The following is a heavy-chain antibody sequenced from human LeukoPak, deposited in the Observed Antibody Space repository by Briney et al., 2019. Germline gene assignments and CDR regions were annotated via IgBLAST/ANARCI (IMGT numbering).Heavy chain of an antibody. CDR3: ARVGLRWYPMDY. J-gene: IGHJ4*02. Sequence: PGGSLRLSCAASGFTFSSHSVNWVRQAPGKGLEWLSYITSSSTTIYYADSVKGRFTTSRDNAENSVHLQMNSLRAEDTAVYYCARVGLRWYPMDYWGRGTLVTVSS. CDR2: ITSSSTTI. CDR1: GFTFSSHS. D-gene: IGHD4-23*01. V-gene: IGHV3-48*01.